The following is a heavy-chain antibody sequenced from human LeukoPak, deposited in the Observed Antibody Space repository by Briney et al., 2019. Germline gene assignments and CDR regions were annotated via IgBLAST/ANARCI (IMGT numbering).Heavy chain of an antibody. CDR2: INPNSGGT. CDR1: GYTFTGYY. Sequence: ASVKVSCKASGYTFTGYYMHWVRQAPGQGLEWMGWINPNSGGTNCAQKFQGRVTMTRDTSISTAYMELSRLRSDDTAVYYCARLAGPLGLYYYGSGREDDAFDIWGQGTMVTVSS. J-gene: IGHJ3*02. CDR3: ARLAGPLGLYYYGSGREDDAFDI. V-gene: IGHV1-2*02. D-gene: IGHD3-10*01.